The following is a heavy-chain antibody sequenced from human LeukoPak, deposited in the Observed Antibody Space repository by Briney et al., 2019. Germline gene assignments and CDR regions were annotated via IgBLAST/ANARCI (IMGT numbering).Heavy chain of an antibody. V-gene: IGHV3-23*01. CDR1: GFTFSSYA. D-gene: IGHD3-22*01. J-gene: IGHJ4*02. Sequence: GGSLRLSCAASGFTFSSYALSWVRQAPGKGLEWVSAISGTGGSTNYADSVKGRFTISRDNSKNTLYLQMNSLRAEDTAVYYCARDADSGGYYSYFDCWGQGTLVTVSS. CDR3: ARDADSGGYYSYFDC. CDR2: ISGTGGST.